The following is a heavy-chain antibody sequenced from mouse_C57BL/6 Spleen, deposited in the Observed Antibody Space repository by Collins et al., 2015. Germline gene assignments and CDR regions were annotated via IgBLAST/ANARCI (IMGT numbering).Heavy chain of an antibody. CDR3: VFMITYGGFGY. CDR2: FXPGNSDT. J-gene: IGHJ3*01. Sequence: EVQFQQSGTVLARPGASVKMSCKASGYTFTNYWMHWVKQRPGQGLEWIGAFXPGNSDTSYNQKFKGKAKLTAVTSTSTAYMELSSLTNEDSAVYYCVFMITYGGFGYWGQGTLVTVSA. CDR1: GYTFTNYW. V-gene: IGHV1-5*01. D-gene: IGHD2-4*01.